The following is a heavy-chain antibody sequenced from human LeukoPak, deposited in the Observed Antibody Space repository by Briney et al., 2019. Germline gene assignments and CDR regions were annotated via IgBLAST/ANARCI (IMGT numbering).Heavy chain of an antibody. J-gene: IGHJ4*02. Sequence: GGSLRLSCAASGFTFSSYWMSWVRQAPGKGLEWVANIKQDGSEKYYVDSVKGRFTISRDNAENSLYLQMNSLRDEDTAVYYCAAGAFGGFDYWGQGTLVTVSS. CDR3: AAGAFGGFDY. CDR2: IKQDGSEK. D-gene: IGHD3-16*01. V-gene: IGHV3-7*01. CDR1: GFTFSSYW.